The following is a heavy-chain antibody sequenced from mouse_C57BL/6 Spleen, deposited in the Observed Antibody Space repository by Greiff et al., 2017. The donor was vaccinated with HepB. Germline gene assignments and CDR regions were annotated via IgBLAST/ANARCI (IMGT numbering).Heavy chain of an antibody. D-gene: IGHD1-1*01. CDR1: GYSFTGYY. CDR3: ASPQNYGSSAWFAY. CDR2: INPSTGGT. V-gene: IGHV1-42*01. Sequence: EVQLQHSGPELVKPGASVKISCKASGYSFTGYYMNWVKQSPEKSLEWIGEINPSTGGTTYNQKFKAKATLTVDKSSSTAYMQLKSLTSEDSAVYYCASPQNYGSSAWFAYWGQGTLVTVSA. J-gene: IGHJ3*01.